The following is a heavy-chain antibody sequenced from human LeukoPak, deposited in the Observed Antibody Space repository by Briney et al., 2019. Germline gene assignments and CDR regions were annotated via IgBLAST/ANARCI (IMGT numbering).Heavy chain of an antibody. CDR1: GGSISSYY. D-gene: IGHD3-9*01. CDR2: IYTSGST. J-gene: IGHJ6*03. CDR3: ARHFEDYYYMDV. V-gene: IGHV4-4*09. Sequence: SETLSLTCTVSGGSISSYYWSWIRQPPGKGLEWIGYIYTSGSTNYNPSLKSRVTISVDTSKNQFSLKLSSVTAADTAVYYCARHFEDYYYMDVWGKGTTVTVSS.